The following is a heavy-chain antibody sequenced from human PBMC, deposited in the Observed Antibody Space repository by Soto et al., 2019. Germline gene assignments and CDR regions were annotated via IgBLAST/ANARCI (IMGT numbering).Heavy chain of an antibody. CDR1: GFTFSSYW. CDR2: INSDGSST. Sequence: EVQLVESGGGLVQPGGSLRLSCAASGFTFSSYWMHWVRQAPGKGLVWVSRINSDGSSTSYADSVKGRFTISRDNAKNTLYRQMNSLRAEDTAVYYCARGPYCGGDCYSGGEDAFDIWGQGTMVTVSS. V-gene: IGHV3-74*01. CDR3: ARGPYCGGDCYSGGEDAFDI. D-gene: IGHD2-21*02. J-gene: IGHJ3*02.